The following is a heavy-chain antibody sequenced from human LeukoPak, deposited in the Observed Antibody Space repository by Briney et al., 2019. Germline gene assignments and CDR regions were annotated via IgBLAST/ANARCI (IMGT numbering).Heavy chain of an antibody. CDR2: IYHGGTT. Sequence: SEILFLTCTVTGGSITISNSYWACIRQPPGKGLECIGSIYHGGTTYYNPSLKSRVTIAVDTSKNQFSLRVTSLSAADTAVYYCAREERQQLGGWFDPSGQGTLVTVSS. V-gene: IGHV4-39*07. D-gene: IGHD6-13*01. CDR3: AREERQQLGGWFDP. CDR1: GGSITISNSY. J-gene: IGHJ5*02.